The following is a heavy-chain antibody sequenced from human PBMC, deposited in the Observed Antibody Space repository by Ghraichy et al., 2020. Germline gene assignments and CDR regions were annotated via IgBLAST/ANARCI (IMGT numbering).Heavy chain of an antibody. CDR3: ARVLLGDYDSSGYPTGFDY. V-gene: IGHV3-48*03. J-gene: IGHJ4*02. CDR1: GFTFSSYE. Sequence: GESLNISCAASGFTFSSYEMNWVRQAPGKGLEWVSYISSSGSTIYYADSVKGRFTISRDNAKNSLYLQMNSLRAEDTAVYYCARVLLGDYDSSGYPTGFDYWGQGTLVTVSS. CDR2: ISSSGSTI. D-gene: IGHD3-22*01.